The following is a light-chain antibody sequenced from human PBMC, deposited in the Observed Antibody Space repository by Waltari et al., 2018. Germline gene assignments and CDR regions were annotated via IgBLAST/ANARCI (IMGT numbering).Light chain of an antibody. Sequence: QSALTQPRSVSGSPGQSVTISCTGSRNDVGVYNYVSWYQHHPGKAPKLMIYDVRKRPSGVPDRFSGSKSGNTASLTISGLQAEDEADYYCCSYAGSYTWVFGGGTKLTVL. V-gene: IGLV2-11*01. CDR2: DVR. CDR3: CSYAGSYTWV. J-gene: IGLJ3*02. CDR1: RNDVGVYNY.